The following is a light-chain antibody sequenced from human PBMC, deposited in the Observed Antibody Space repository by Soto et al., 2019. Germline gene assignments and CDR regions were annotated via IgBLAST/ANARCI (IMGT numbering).Light chain of an antibody. CDR3: SSYTSSSTLDVV. V-gene: IGLV2-14*01. Sequence: QSALTQPASVSGSPGQSITISCTGTSSDVGGYNYVSWYQQHPGKAPKLMIYDVSNRPSGVSNRFSGSKSGNTASLTISGLQAEDEADYCCSSYTSSSTLDVVFGGGTQLT. J-gene: IGLJ2*01. CDR1: SSDVGGYNY. CDR2: DVS.